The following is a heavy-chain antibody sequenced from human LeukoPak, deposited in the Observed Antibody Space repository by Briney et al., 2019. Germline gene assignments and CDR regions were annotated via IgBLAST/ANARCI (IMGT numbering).Heavy chain of an antibody. CDR2: IYTSGST. CDR3: ARDDYSQPKAFDI. V-gene: IGHV4-61*02. CDR1: GGSISSSSNY. D-gene: IGHD4-11*01. J-gene: IGHJ3*02. Sequence: PSETLSLTCTVSGGSISSSSNYWSWIRQPAGKGLEWIGRIYTSGSTNYNPSLKSRVTMSVDTSKNQFSLKLSSVTAADTAVYYCARDDYSQPKAFDIWGQGTMVTVSS.